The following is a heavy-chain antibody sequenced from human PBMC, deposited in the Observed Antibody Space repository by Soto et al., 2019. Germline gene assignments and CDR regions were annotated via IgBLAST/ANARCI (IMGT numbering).Heavy chain of an antibody. CDR1: DGSISSYS. D-gene: IGHD3-22*01. V-gene: IGHV4-59*01. CDR3: ARTAYYYDTSGYRFDP. Sequence: QVQLQESGPGLVKPSETLSLTCTVSDGSISSYSWSWIRQPPGKGLEWIGYVYYSGSTKYNPSVKRRLTISVDTSKNQFSLKLSSVTAADTAVYYCARTAYYYDTSGYRFDPWGQGTLVTVSS. CDR2: VYYSGST. J-gene: IGHJ5*02.